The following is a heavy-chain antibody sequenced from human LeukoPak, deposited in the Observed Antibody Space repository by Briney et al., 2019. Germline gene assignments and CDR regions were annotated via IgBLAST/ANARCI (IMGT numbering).Heavy chain of an antibody. D-gene: IGHD2-8*01. J-gene: IGHJ5*02. V-gene: IGHV3-74*01. CDR1: GFTFGSYG. CDR3: ARDLYCTNGVCGSSNWFDP. CDR2: INSDGSST. Sequence: GGSLRLSCAASGFTFGSYGMSWVRQAPGKGLVWVSRINSDGSSTSYADSVKGRFTISRDNAKNTLYLQMNSLRAEDTAVYYCARDLYCTNGVCGSSNWFDPWGQGTLVTVSS.